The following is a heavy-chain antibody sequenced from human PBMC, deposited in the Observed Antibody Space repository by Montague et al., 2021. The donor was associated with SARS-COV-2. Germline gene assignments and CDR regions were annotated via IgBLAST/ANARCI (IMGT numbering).Heavy chain of an antibody. CDR1: GGSLSGYY. CDR2: INHSGST. J-gene: IGHJ5*02. D-gene: IGHD3-3*01. CDR3: ARGADYDFWSVLLTYRWFDP. Sequence: SETLSLTCAVYGGSLSGYYWTWIRQTPAKGLEWIGEINHSGSTNYNPSLKSRLTISVDTSKKQFSLKLNSMTAADTAVYYCARGADYDFWSVLLTYRWFDPWGLGTTVTVSS. V-gene: IGHV4-34*01.